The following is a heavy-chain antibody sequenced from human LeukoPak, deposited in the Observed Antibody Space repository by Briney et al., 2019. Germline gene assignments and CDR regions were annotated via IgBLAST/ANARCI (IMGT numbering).Heavy chain of an antibody. J-gene: IGHJ2*01. CDR3: ARGPIITMSDWYFDL. CDR1: GGPFSVYY. Sequence: SETLSLTCAVYGGPFSVYYWSWIRQPPGKGLEWIGEINHSGSTNYNPSLKSRVTISVDTSKNQFSLKLSSVTAADTAVYYCARGPIITMSDWYFDLWGRGTLVTVSS. D-gene: IGHD3-10*02. V-gene: IGHV4-34*01. CDR2: INHSGST.